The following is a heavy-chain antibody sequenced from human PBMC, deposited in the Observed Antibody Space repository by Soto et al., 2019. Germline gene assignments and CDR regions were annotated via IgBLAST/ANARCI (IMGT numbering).Heavy chain of an antibody. V-gene: IGHV1-69*02. J-gene: IGHJ6*02. CDR1: GVDINRLT. CDR2: IIPNLDVA. CDR3: AQMWFGELWHGMDV. Sequence: QLVQSGAEVKKPGSSVKVSCKASGVDINRLTLSWERQSPGQGPEWMGTIIPNLDVAKTAQKLQGRITITADKSTSTVYMDLRSLRSEDTAVYYCAQMWFGELWHGMDVWGQGTTVTGSS. D-gene: IGHD3-10*01.